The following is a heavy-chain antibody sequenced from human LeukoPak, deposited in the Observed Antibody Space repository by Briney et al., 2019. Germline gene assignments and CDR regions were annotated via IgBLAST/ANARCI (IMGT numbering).Heavy chain of an antibody. V-gene: IGHV4-59*01. J-gene: IGHJ4*02. CDR2: IYYSGST. D-gene: IGHD4-17*01. CDR1: GGSISSYY. Sequence: SETLSLTCTVSGGSISSYYWSWIRQPPGKGLEWIGYIYYSGSTNYNPSLKSRVTISVDTSKNQFSLKLSSVTAVDTAVYYCARVRSRDFDYWGQGTLVTVSS. CDR3: ARVRSRDFDY.